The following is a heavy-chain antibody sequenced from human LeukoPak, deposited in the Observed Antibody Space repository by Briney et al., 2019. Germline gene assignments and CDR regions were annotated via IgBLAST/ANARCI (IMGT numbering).Heavy chain of an antibody. D-gene: IGHD6-19*01. CDR3: ARQGSSSGWYYRGGFDY. CDR1: GGSISSYY. Sequence: PSETLSLTCTVSGGSISSYYWSWIRQPPGKRLEWIGYIYYSGSTYYNPSLKSRVTISVDTSKNQFSLKLSSVTAADTAVYYCARQGSSSGWYYRGGFDYWGQGTLVTVSS. V-gene: IGHV4-59*04. J-gene: IGHJ4*02. CDR2: IYYSGST.